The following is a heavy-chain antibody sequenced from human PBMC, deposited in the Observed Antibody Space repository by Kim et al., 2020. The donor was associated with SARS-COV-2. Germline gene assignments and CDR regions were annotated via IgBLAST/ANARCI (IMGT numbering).Heavy chain of an antibody. V-gene: IGHV3-21*01. CDR3: ATDGHRTGPPSE. CDR2: ISSSSTDV. J-gene: IGHJ4*02. CDR1: GFYFSLYS. Sequence: GGSLRLSCAASGFYFSLYSMNWVRQAPGKGLEWVSFISSSSTDVYYADSVKGRFTISRDNAKNSLYLQMNSLRAEDTAVYYCATDGHRTGPPSEWGQGTLVTVSS. D-gene: IGHD3-9*01.